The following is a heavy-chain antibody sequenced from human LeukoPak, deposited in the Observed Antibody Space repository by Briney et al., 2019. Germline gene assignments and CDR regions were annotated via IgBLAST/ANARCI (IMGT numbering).Heavy chain of an antibody. CDR1: GFTFSTYS. Sequence: GGSLRLSCAASGFTFSTYSMNWVRQAPGKGLEWVSSISSSSGSMYFADSVKGRFTISRDNAKNSLYLQMNSLRAEDTAVYYCAKSSLSYWYFDLWGRGILVTVSS. J-gene: IGHJ2*01. D-gene: IGHD6-13*01. CDR3: AKSSLSYWYFDL. V-gene: IGHV3-21*06. CDR2: ISSSSGSM.